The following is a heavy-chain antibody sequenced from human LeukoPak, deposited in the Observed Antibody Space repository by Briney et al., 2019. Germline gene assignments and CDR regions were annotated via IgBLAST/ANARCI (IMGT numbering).Heavy chain of an antibody. J-gene: IGHJ3*02. V-gene: IGHV4-59*01. D-gene: IGHD6-25*01. Sequence: PSETLSLTCTVSGGSISSYFWSWIRQPPGKGLEWIGYIYYGGSTNYNPSLKSRVTISVDTSKNQFSLKLSSVTAADTAVYYCASARLGSGLEGAFDIWGQGTMATVSS. CDR2: IYYGGST. CDR1: GGSISSYF. CDR3: ASARLGSGLEGAFDI.